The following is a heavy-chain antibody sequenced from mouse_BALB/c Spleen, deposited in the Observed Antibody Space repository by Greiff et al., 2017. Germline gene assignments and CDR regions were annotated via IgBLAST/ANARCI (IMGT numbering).Heavy chain of an antibody. CDR3: ARHPSYGNYRFDY. J-gene: IGHJ2*01. D-gene: IGHD2-10*01. V-gene: IGHV5-9-3*01. CDR1: GFTFSSYA. Sequence: EVKLVESGGGLVKPGGSLKLSCAASGFTFSSYAMSWVRQTPEKRLEWVATISSGGSYTYYPDSVKGRFTISRDNAKNTLYLQMSSLRSEDTAMYYCARHPSYGNYRFDYWGQGTTLTVSS. CDR2: ISSGGSYT.